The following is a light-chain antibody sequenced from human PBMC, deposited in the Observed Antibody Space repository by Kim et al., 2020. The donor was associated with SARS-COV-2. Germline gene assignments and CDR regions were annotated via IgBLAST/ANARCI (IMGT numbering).Light chain of an antibody. CDR3: QQRSNWPFIT. Sequence: SPGERATRSCRASQSVSSYLAWYQQKPGQAPRLLIYDASNRATGIPARFSGSGSGTDFTLTISSLEPEDFAVYYCQQRSNWPFITFGQGTRLEIK. CDR1: QSVSSY. V-gene: IGKV3-11*01. J-gene: IGKJ5*01. CDR2: DAS.